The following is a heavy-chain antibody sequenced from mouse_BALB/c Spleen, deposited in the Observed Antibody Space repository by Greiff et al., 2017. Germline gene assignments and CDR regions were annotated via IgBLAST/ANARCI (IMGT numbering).Heavy chain of an antibody. V-gene: IGHV1S29*02. CDR2: IYPYNGGT. D-gene: IGHD1-1*02. J-gene: IGHJ4*01. CDR3: ARKGGKGAMDY. Sequence: EVQRVESGPELVKPGASVKISCKASGYTFTDYNMHWVKQSHGKSLEWIGYIYPYNGGTGYNQKFKSKATLTVDNSSSTAYMELRSLTSEDSAVYYCARKGGKGAMDYWGQGTSVTVSS. CDR1: GYTFTDYN.